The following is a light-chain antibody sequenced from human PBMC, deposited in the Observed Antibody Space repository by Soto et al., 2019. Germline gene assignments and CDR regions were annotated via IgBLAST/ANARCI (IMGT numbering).Light chain of an antibody. Sequence: EIVLTQSPATLSLSPGERATLSCRASQSVYSYLAWYQQKPGQAPRLLIYDASNRATGIPARFRGSGSGTDFTLTISSLEPEDFAVYYCQQRSTWPITFGQGTRLEIK. CDR1: QSVYSY. J-gene: IGKJ5*01. V-gene: IGKV3-11*01. CDR3: QQRSTWPIT. CDR2: DAS.